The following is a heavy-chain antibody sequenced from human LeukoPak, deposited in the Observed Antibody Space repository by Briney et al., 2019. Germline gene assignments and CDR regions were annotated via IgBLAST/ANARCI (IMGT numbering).Heavy chain of an antibody. CDR3: ARDGHGYSGYDFRYFDY. CDR2: INPSGGST. V-gene: IGHV1-46*01. D-gene: IGHD5-12*01. CDR1: GYTFTSYY. J-gene: IGHJ4*02. Sequence: GASVKVSCKASGYTFTSYYMHWVRQAPGQGLEWMGIINPSGGSTSYAQKFQGRVTMTRDMSTSTVYMELSSLRSEDTAVYYCARDGHGYSGYDFRYFDYWGQGTLVTVSS.